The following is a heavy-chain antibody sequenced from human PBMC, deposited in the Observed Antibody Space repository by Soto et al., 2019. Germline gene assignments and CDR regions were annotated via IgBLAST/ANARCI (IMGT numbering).Heavy chain of an antibody. Sequence: GASVKVSCKASGGTFSSYAISWVRQAPGQGLEWMGGIIPIFGTANYAQKFQGRVTITADESTSTAYMELSSLRSEDTAVYYCAREVVVAAVAYGMDVWGQGTTVTVSS. J-gene: IGHJ6*02. D-gene: IGHD2-15*01. CDR3: AREVVVAAVAYGMDV. CDR1: GGTFSSYA. CDR2: IIPIFGTA. V-gene: IGHV1-69*13.